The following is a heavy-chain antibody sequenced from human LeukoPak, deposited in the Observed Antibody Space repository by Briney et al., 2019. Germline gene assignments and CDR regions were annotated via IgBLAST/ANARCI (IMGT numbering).Heavy chain of an antibody. J-gene: IGHJ4*02. CDR3: AKSDYFDS. V-gene: IGHV3-74*01. CDR1: VFSFSISL. Sequence: GGSLRLSCAASVFSFSISLMNCVRQAPRKGLVCVSRIKSDGSSTTYADSVKGRVTISRDNARNTLYLQMNSLRAEDTAVYYCAKSDYFDSWGQGTLVTVSS. CDR2: IKSDGSST.